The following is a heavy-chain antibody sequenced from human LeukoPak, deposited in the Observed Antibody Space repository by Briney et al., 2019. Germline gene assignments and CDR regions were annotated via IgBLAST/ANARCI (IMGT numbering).Heavy chain of an antibody. CDR1: GFTFSSYA. D-gene: IGHD3-10*01. Sequence: GGSLRLSCAASGFTFSSYAMHWVRQAPGKGLEWVAVISYDGSNKYYADSVKGRFTISRDNSKNTLYLQMNSLRAEDTAVYYCARDRNVLLWFGELLSGGLDYWGQGTLVTVSS. CDR3: ARDRNVLLWFGELLSGGLDY. V-gene: IGHV3-30*04. CDR2: ISYDGSNK. J-gene: IGHJ4*02.